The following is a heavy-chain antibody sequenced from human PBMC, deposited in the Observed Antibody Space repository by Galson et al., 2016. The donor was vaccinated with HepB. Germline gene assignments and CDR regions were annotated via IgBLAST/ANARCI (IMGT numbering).Heavy chain of an antibody. CDR1: GFTFSSYS. CDR2: ISSSSSTI. V-gene: IGHV3-48*01. J-gene: IGHJ5*02. CDR3: AREGAIFGVVTTWFDP. Sequence: SLRLSCAASGFTFSSYSMHWVRQAPGKGLEWVSYISSSSSTIYYADSVKGRFTISRDNAKNSLYLQMNSLRAEDAAVYYCAREGAIFGVVTTWFDPWGQGTLVTVSS. D-gene: IGHD3-3*01.